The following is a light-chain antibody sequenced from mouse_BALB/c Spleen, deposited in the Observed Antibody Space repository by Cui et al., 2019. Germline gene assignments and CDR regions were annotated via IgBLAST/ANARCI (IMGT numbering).Light chain of an antibody. Sequence: DIVMTQSPSSLTVTAGEKVTMSCKSSQSLLNSGNQKNYLTWYQQKPGQPPKLLIYWASTRESGVPDRFTGSRSGTDFTLTISSVQAEDLAVYYCQNDYSYPFTFGSGTKLKIK. J-gene: IGKJ4*01. CDR2: WAS. CDR1: QSLLNSGNQKNY. CDR3: QNDYSYPFT. V-gene: IGKV8-19*01.